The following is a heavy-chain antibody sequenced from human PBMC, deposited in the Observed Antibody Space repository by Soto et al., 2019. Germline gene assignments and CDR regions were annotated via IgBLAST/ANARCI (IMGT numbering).Heavy chain of an antibody. J-gene: IGHJ6*02. V-gene: IGHV5-51*01. CDR2: IYPGDSDT. CDR3: AASIFYYGMDV. Sequence: GESLKISCKGFGYTFTDYWIGWVRQMPGKGPEWMGIIYPGDSDTKYNPSFQGQVTISADKSITTTYLQWSSLKASDTAIYYCAASIFYYGMDVWGQGTTVTVSS. CDR1: GYTFTDYW.